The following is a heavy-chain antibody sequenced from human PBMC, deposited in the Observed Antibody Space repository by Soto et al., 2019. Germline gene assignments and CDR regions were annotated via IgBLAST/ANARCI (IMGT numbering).Heavy chain of an antibody. V-gene: IGHV3-30-3*01. J-gene: IGHJ6*02. CDR2: ISYDGSNK. Sequence: GSLRLSCAAPGFTFSSYAMHWVRQALGKGLEGGAVISYDGSNKYYADSVKGRFTISRDNSKNTLYLQMNSLRAEDTAVYYCARDNKSQEGPNLGDYYYYGMDVWGQGTTVTVSS. CDR1: GFTFSSYA. CDR3: ARDNKSQEGPNLGDYYYYGMDV. D-gene: IGHD2-8*01.